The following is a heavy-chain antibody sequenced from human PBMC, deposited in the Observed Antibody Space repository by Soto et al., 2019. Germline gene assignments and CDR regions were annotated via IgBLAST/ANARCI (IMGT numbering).Heavy chain of an antibody. D-gene: IGHD2-21*01. J-gene: IGHJ6*02. CDR2: IIPIFGTA. CDR3: ARKGGHISGDYYYGMDV. V-gene: IGHV1-69*01. CDR1: GGTFSSYA. Sequence: QVQLVQSGAEVKKPGSSVKVSCKASGGTFSSYAISWVRQAPGQGLEWMGGIIPIFGTANYAQKFQGRVTITADESTSTAYMELSSLRSEDTAVYYCARKGGHISGDYYYGMDVWGQGTTVTVSS.